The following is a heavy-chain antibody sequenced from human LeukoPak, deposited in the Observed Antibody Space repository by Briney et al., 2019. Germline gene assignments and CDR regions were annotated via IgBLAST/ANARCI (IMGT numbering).Heavy chain of an antibody. V-gene: IGHV1-24*01. CDR2: FDPEDGET. Sequence: ASVKVSCKVSGYTLTELSMHWVRQAPGKGLEWMGGFDPEDGETIYAQKFQGRVTMTTDTSTSTAYMELRSLRSDDTAAYYCARGRRITIFGVVIDFDYWGQGTLVTVSS. CDR3: ARGRRITIFGVVIDFDY. J-gene: IGHJ4*02. CDR1: GYTLTELS. D-gene: IGHD3-3*01.